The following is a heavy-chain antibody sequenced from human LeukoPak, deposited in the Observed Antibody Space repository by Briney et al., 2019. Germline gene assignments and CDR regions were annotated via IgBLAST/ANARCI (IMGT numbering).Heavy chain of an antibody. CDR1: GFTFSDYY. CDR3: ARVPEMTGGDCYFDP. D-gene: IGHD2-21*02. CDR2: ISSSSSYT. V-gene: IGHV3-11*05. J-gene: IGHJ5*02. Sequence: KPGGSLRLSCAASGFTFSDYYMSWIRQAPGKGLEWVSYISSSSSYTNYADSVKGRFIISRDNAKNSLYLQMNSLRAEDTAVYYCARVPEMTGGDCYFDPWGQGTLVTVSS.